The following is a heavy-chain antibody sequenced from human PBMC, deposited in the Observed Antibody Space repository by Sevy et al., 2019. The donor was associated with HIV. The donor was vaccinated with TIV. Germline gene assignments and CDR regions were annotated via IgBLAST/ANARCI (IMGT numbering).Heavy chain of an antibody. J-gene: IGHJ4*02. CDR2: ISYDGSNK. CDR1: GFTFSSYA. V-gene: IGHV3-30-3*01. D-gene: IGHD3-22*01. CDR3: ARDQYYDSSGSPYFDY. Sequence: GGSLRLSCAASGFTFSSYAMHWVRQAPDKGLEWVAVISYDGSNKYYADSVKGRFTSSRDNSKNTLYLQMNSLRAEDTAVYYCARDQYYDSSGSPYFDYWGQGTLVTVSS.